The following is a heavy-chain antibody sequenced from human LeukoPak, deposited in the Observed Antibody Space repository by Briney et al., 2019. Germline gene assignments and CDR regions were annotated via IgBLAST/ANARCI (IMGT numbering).Heavy chain of an antibody. CDR1: GGSISSYY. CDR2: IYYSGST. V-gene: IGHV4-59*01. CDR3: ARERPLGFYFDY. J-gene: IGHJ4*02. D-gene: IGHD6-25*01. Sequence: SSETLSLTCTLSGGSISSYYWSWIRQPPGKGLEWLGYIYYSGSTNYNPSLKSRVTISVDTSKNQFSLKLNSVTAADTAVYYCARERPLGFYFDYWGQGTLVTVSS.